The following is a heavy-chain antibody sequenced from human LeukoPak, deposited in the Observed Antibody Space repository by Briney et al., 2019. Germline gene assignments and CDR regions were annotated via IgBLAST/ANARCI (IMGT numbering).Heavy chain of an antibody. Sequence: SETLSLTCTVSGGSISSGDYYWSWIRQPPGKGLEWIGYTYYSGSTYYNPSLKSRVTISVDTSKNQFSLKLSSVTAADTAVYYCARDGDSSGYYYPWGQGTLVTVSS. CDR3: ARDGDSSGYYYP. CDR1: GGSISSGDYY. J-gene: IGHJ5*02. D-gene: IGHD3-22*01. CDR2: TYYSGST. V-gene: IGHV4-30-4*08.